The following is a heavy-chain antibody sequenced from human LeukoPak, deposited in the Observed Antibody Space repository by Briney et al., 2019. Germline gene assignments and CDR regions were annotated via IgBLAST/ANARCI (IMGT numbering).Heavy chain of an antibody. CDR2: IRYDGSNK. V-gene: IGHV3-30*02. CDR1: GFTFSGSA. Sequence: PGGSLRLSCAASGFTFSGSALHWVRQAPGKGLEWVAFIRYDGSNKYYADSVKGRFTISRDNSKNTLYLQMNSLRAEDTAVYYCAKPYGSGSYYYRGWFDPWGQGTLVTVSS. J-gene: IGHJ5*02. D-gene: IGHD3-10*01. CDR3: AKPYGSGSYYYRGWFDP.